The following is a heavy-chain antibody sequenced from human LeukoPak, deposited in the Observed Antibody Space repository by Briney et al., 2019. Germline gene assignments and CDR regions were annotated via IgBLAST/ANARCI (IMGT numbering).Heavy chain of an antibody. J-gene: IGHJ6*04. Sequence: PGGSLRLSCAASGFPFSGYWMSWLRQAPGKGLEWVANIKQDGGEKYYVDSVRGRFTISRDNAKNSLYLQMNSLKAEDTAVYYCARDRGFGQADVWGKGTTVTVSS. D-gene: IGHD3-10*01. CDR3: ARDRGFGQADV. CDR1: GFPFSGYW. V-gene: IGHV3-7*01. CDR2: IKQDGGEK.